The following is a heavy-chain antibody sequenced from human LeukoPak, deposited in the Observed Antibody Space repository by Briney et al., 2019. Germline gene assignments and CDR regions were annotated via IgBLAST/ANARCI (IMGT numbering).Heavy chain of an antibody. D-gene: IGHD5-18*01. Sequence: GGSLRLSCAASGFTFSDYYMSWFRQAPGKGLEWVSYVSGSGSPIYYADSVKGRFTISRDNAKNSLDLQMNSLRAEDTAVYYCARDRGGRGFTYGQPLDYWGQGTLVTVSS. J-gene: IGHJ4*02. V-gene: IGHV3-11*01. CDR2: VSGSGSPI. CDR1: GFTFSDYY. CDR3: ARDRGGRGFTYGQPLDY.